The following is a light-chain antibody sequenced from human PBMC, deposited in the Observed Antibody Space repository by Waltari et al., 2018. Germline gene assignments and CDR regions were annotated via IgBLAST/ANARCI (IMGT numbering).Light chain of an antibody. CDR2: KTS. Sequence: TGRASQSSSEWLAWYQQKPGKAPKLLIYKTSNLQSGVPSRFSGSGSGTEFTLTISSLQPDDFATYYCQQYNLYPLTFGGGTKVEIK. V-gene: IGKV1-5*03. CDR1: QSSSEW. CDR3: QQYNLYPLT. J-gene: IGKJ4*01.